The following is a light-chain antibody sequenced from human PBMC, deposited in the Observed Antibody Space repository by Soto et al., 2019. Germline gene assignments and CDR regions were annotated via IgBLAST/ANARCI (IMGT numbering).Light chain of an antibody. CDR3: QPEFLPST. Sequence: LSHSPGTLSLSQGERATLSCRASQSVSSSYLAWYQQKPGQAPRLLIYGASNRATGIPDRFSGSGSGTDFTLTISRLEPEDFAVYYSQPEFLPSTFGQRTKVDI. V-gene: IGKV3-20*01. CDR2: GAS. J-gene: IGKJ1*01. CDR1: QSVSSSY.